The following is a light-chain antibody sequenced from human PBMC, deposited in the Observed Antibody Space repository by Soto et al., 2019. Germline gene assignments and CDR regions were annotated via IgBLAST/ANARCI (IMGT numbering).Light chain of an antibody. CDR2: KVA. CDR3: MQGTHWPST. Sequence: DVVMTQSPLSLPVTLGQPASISCRSSQSLVYSDGNTYLNWFQQRPGQSPRRLIYKVANRDSGVPDRFSGSGSGTDFTLKISRVEAVDVGVHHCMQGTHWPSTSGQGTRVDIK. V-gene: IGKV2-30*01. CDR1: QSLVYSDGNTY. J-gene: IGKJ1*01.